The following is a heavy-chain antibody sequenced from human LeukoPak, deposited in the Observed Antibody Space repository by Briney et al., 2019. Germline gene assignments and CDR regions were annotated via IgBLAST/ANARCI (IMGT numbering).Heavy chain of an antibody. J-gene: IGHJ5*02. V-gene: IGHV3-23*01. D-gene: IGHD6-13*01. CDR1: GLTFSSYG. CDR2: IGGSGDKT. CDR3: TKAPAGPEYSSSWKFGYNWFDP. Sequence: GGSLRLSCAASGLTFSSYGMSWVRQAPGKGLEWVSAIGGSGDKTYYADSVRGRFTISRDNSKNTLYLQMSSLRAEGTAIYYCTKAPAGPEYSSSWKFGYNWFDPWGQGTLVTVSS.